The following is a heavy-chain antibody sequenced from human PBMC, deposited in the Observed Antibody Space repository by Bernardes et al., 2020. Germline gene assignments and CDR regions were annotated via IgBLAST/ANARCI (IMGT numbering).Heavy chain of an antibody. CDR2: INSDGSST. V-gene: IGHV3-74*01. Sequence: GGSLRLSCAASGFTFSSYWMHWVRQAPGKGLVWVSRINSDGSSTSYADSVKGRFTISRDNAKNTLYLQMNSLRAEDTAVYYCARRGGSYYYDSITYWGYYYYYMDVWGKGTTVTVSS. CDR1: GFTFSSYW. D-gene: IGHD3-22*01. J-gene: IGHJ6*03. CDR3: ARRGGSYYYDSITYWGYYYYYMDV.